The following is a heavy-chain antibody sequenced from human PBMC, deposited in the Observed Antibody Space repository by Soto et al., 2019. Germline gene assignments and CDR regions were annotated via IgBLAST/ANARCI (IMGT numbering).Heavy chain of an antibody. J-gene: IGHJ4*02. D-gene: IGHD3-22*01. CDR1: GGTFSSYA. CDR3: AKDMGPTMIVVVIGCDY. V-gene: IGHV1-69*01. Sequence: QVQLVQSGAEVKKPGSSVKVSCKASGGTFSSYAISWVRQAPGQGLEWMGGIIPIFGTANYAQKFQGRVTITADESTSTAYMELSSLRSEDTAVYYCAKDMGPTMIVVVIGCDYWGQGTLVTVSS. CDR2: IIPIFGTA.